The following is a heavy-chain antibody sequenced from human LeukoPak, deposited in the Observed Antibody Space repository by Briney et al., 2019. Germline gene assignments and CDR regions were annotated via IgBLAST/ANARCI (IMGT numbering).Heavy chain of an antibody. J-gene: IGHJ3*02. V-gene: IGHV3-23*01. CDR1: GFTFSSFA. CDR3: ANMQLVKGVFEI. CDR2: ISGGSENT. Sequence: GGSLRLSCAASGFTFSSFAMSWVRQAPGKGLDWVSSISGGSENTYYADSVKGRFTISRDNSRNTLDLHLNSLTADDTAVYYCANMQLVKGVFEIWGQGTRVTVSS. D-gene: IGHD6-13*01.